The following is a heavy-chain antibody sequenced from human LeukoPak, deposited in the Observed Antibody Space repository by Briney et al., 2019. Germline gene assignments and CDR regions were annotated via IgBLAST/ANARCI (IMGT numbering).Heavy chain of an antibody. CDR2: IYYSGST. CDR1: GGSISSYY. V-gene: IGHV4-59*01. CDR3: ARVGGYSYGPLRRNWFDP. D-gene: IGHD5-18*01. Sequence: SETLSLTCTVSGGSISSYYWSWIRQPPGKGLEWIGYIYYSGSTNYNPSLKSRVTISVDTSKNQFSLKLSSVTAADTAVYYCARVGGYSYGPLRRNWFDPWGQGTLVTVSS. J-gene: IGHJ5*02.